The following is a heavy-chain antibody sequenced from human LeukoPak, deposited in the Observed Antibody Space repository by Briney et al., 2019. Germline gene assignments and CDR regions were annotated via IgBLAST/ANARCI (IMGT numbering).Heavy chain of an antibody. V-gene: IGHV4-59*08. CDR1: GGSISSYY. CDR2: IYYSGST. J-gene: IGHJ4*02. D-gene: IGHD6-19*01. CDR3: ARGGWYGRYFDY. Sequence: PSETLSLTCTVSGGSISSYYWSWIRQPPGQGLEWIGYIYYSGSTNYNPSLKSRVTISVDTSKNQFSLTLSSVTAADTAVYYCARGGWYGRYFDYWGQGTLVTVSS.